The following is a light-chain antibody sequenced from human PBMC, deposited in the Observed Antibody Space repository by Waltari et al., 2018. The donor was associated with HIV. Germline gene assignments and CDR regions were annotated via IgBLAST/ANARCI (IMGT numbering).Light chain of an antibody. V-gene: IGLV2-8*01. J-gene: IGLJ2*01. CDR3: ASHAGSKDV. Sequence: QSALTQPPSASGSPGQSVTISCTGTSSDVGAYNYVSWFQQHPGKAPKLMIYDVPRRPAGVPDRFSGSNAGNTASLTVSGLQAEDEADYYCASHAGSKDVFGGGTRLTVL. CDR2: DVP. CDR1: SSDVGAYNY.